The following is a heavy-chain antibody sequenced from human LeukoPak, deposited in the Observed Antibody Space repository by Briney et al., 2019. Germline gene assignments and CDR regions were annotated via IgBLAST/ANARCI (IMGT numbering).Heavy chain of an antibody. Sequence: PGGSLRLSCAASGFTFSSYAMSWVRQAPGKRLEWVSSITGSGGSTYYADAVKGRFTISRDNSQNTLYLQMNSRRAEDTAVYYCAKLYSSSWYWGQGTLVTVSS. CDR1: GFTFSSYA. J-gene: IGHJ4*02. V-gene: IGHV3-23*01. CDR2: ITGSGGST. D-gene: IGHD6-13*01. CDR3: AKLYSSSWY.